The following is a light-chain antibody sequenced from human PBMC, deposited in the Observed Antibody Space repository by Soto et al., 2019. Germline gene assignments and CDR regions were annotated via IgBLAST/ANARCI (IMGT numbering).Light chain of an antibody. J-gene: IGKJ1*01. CDR1: QSISSY. CDR3: QQYNDYSAWT. CDR2: AAS. V-gene: IGKV1-39*01. Sequence: DIQMTQSPSSLSASVGDRVTITCRASQSISSYLNWYQQKPGKAPKLLIYAASSLQSGVPSRFSGSGSGAEFTLTISSLRPDDFATYYCQQYNDYSAWTFGQGTKVDIK.